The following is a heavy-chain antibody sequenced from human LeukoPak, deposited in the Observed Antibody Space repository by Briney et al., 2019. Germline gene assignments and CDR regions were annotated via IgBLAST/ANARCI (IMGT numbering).Heavy chain of an antibody. J-gene: IGHJ3*02. V-gene: IGHV5-51*01. Sequence: GESLKISCKGSGYSFTSYWIAWVRQMPGKGLEWMGIIYPGDSDTRYSPSFQGQVTTSADKSISTAYLQWSSLKASDTAMYYCARQWYYYDSSGYLMGAFDIWGQGTMVTVSS. CDR1: GYSFTSYW. CDR3: ARQWYYYDSSGYLMGAFDI. CDR2: IYPGDSDT. D-gene: IGHD3-22*01.